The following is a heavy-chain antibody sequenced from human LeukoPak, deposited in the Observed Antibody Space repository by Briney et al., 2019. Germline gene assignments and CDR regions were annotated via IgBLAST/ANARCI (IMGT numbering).Heavy chain of an antibody. V-gene: IGHV1-69*01. CDR1: GGTFSSYA. CDR2: IIPIFGTA. CDR3: ASAQGYYYGSGSYTWFDP. D-gene: IGHD3-10*01. Sequence: SVKVSCKASGGTFSSYAISWVRQAPGQGLEWMGGIIPIFGTANYAQKFQGRVTITADESTSTAYMELSSLRSEDTAVYYCASAQGYYYGSGSYTWFDPWGQGTLVTVSS. J-gene: IGHJ5*02.